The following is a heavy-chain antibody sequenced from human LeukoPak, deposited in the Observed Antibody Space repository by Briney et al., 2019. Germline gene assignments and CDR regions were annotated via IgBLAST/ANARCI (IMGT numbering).Heavy chain of an antibody. CDR3: ARDWTLNY. CDR2: VSFDGDNK. V-gene: IGHV3-30-3*01. CDR1: GFTFSSYA. D-gene: IGHD3/OR15-3a*01. Sequence: PGGSLRLSCAASGFTFSSYAMYWVRQAPGKGLEWVAVVSFDGDNKYYADSVKDRFTISRDNSQNTLYLQLNSLRAEDTAVYYCARDWTLNYWGQGTLVTVSS. J-gene: IGHJ4*02.